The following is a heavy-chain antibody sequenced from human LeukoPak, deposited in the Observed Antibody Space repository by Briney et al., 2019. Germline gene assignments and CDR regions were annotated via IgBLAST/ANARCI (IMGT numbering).Heavy chain of an antibody. Sequence: SETLSLTCAVYGGSFSGYYWSWIRQPPGKGLEWIGEINHSGSTNYNPSLKSRVTISVDTSKNQFSLKLSSVTAADTAVYYCTRAPGYSSSSGGLDPWGQGTLVTVSS. CDR2: INHSGST. CDR1: GGSFSGYY. V-gene: IGHV4-34*01. D-gene: IGHD6-6*01. CDR3: TRAPGYSSSSGGLDP. J-gene: IGHJ5*02.